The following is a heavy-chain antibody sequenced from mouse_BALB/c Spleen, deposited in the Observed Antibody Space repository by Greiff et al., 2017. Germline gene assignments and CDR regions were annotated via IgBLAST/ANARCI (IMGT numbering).Heavy chain of an antibody. CDR3: ARGRYLAWFAY. Sequence: EVQVVESGGGLVKPGGSLKLSCAASGFAFSSYDMSWVRPTPEKRLEWVAYIRSGGGSTYYPDTVKGRFTISRDNAKNTLYLQMSSLKSEDTAMYYCARGRYLAWFAYWGQGTLVTVSA. J-gene: IGHJ3*01. D-gene: IGHD2-14*01. CDR1: GFAFSSYD. CDR2: IRSGGGST. V-gene: IGHV5-12-1*01.